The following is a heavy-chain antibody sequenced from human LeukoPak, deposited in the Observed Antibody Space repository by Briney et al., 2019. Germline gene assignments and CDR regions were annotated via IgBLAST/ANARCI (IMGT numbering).Heavy chain of an antibody. J-gene: IGHJ6*03. D-gene: IGHD3-3*01. V-gene: IGHV4-59*11. Sequence: SETLSLTCTVSGGSISSHYWSWIRQPPGKGLEWIGYIYYSGSTNYNPSLKSRVTISVDTSKNQFPLKLSSVTAADTAVYYCARGIVYDFWSGYYPPSYYYYYMDVWGKGTTVTVSS. CDR3: ARGIVYDFWSGYYPPSYYYYYMDV. CDR1: GGSISSHY. CDR2: IYYSGST.